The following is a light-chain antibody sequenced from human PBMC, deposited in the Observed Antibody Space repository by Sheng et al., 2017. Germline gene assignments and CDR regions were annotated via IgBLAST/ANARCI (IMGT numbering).Light chain of an antibody. CDR1: QGISSY. CDR3: QQYYSYPGT. Sequence: AIRMTQSPSSFSASTGDRVTITCRASQGISSYLAWYQQKPGKAPKLLIYAASTLQSGVPSRFSGSGSGTDFTLTISCLQSEDFATYYCQQYYSYPGTFGKGTKGGNQT. J-gene: IGKJ1*01. V-gene: IGKV1-8*01. CDR2: AAS.